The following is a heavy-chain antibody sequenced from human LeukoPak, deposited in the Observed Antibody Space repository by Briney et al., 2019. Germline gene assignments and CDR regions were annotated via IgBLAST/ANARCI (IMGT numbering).Heavy chain of an antibody. CDR1: GFTFSSYS. CDR2: ISSSSSYI. CDR3: AREYYGSGSYPLDY. V-gene: IGHV3-21*01. D-gene: IGHD3-10*01. Sequence: GGSLGLSCAASGFTFSSYSMNWVRQAPGKGLEWVSSISSSSSYIYYADSVKGRFTISRDNAKNSLYLQMNSLRAEDTAVYYCAREYYGSGSYPLDYWGQGTLVTVSS. J-gene: IGHJ4*02.